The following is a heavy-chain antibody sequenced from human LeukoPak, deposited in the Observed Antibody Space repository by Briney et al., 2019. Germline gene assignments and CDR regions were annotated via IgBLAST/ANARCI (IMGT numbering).Heavy chain of an antibody. D-gene: IGHD3-3*01. J-gene: IGHJ5*02. V-gene: IGHV1-69*13. CDR3: ARDRFVYDFWSGPASIHNWFDP. CDR1: GGTFSSDA. Sequence: SVKISCKASGGTFSSDAISWVRQAPGQGLEWMGGIIPIFGTANYAQKFQGRVTITADESTSTAYMELSSLRSEDTAVYYCARDRFVYDFWSGPASIHNWFDPWGQGTLVTVSS. CDR2: IIPIFGTA.